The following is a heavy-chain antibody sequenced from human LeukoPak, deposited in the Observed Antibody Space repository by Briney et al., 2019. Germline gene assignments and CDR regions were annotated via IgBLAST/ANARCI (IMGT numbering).Heavy chain of an antibody. V-gene: IGHV3-21*01. D-gene: IGHD3-22*01. Sequence: GGSLRLSCAASGFTFSSYGMHWVRQAPGKGLEWVSSISSSSSYIYYADSVKGRFTISRDNAKNSLYLQMNSLRAEDTAVYYCARATPFYYDSRGFLSYWGQGTLVTVSS. CDR2: ISSSSSYI. CDR1: GFTFSSYG. J-gene: IGHJ4*02. CDR3: ARATPFYYDSRGFLSY.